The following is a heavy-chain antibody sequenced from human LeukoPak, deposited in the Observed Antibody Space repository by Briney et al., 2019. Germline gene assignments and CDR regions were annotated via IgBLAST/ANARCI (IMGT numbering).Heavy chain of an antibody. CDR1: GGGFSGYY. CDR2: ITHSGNT. Sequence: SGTLSLTCAVYGGGFSGYYWNWIRQPPGKGLEWIGGITHSGNTNYNTCLKSRVTISVDTSKNHCSLKMCPVSAPVTAVYSCARGGYGTEWDHMDCWVKGTTVTVSS. D-gene: IGHD2-8*01. V-gene: IGHV4-34*01. J-gene: IGHJ6*03. CDR3: ARGGYGTEWDHMDC.